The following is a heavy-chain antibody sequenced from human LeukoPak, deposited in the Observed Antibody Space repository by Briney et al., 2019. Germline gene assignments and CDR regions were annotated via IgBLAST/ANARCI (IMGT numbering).Heavy chain of an antibody. CDR1: GGSISSYY. J-gene: IGHJ6*03. Sequence: KSSETLSLTCTVSGGSISSYYWSWIRQPAGKGLEWIGRIYTSGSTNYNPSLKSRVTMSVDTSKSQFSLRLSSVTAADTAVYYCARGTFEAIVVPSVTTYYYYYYMDVWGKGTTVTVSS. CDR2: IYTSGST. V-gene: IGHV4-4*07. CDR3: ARGTFEAIVVPSVTTYYYYYYMDV. D-gene: IGHD2-2*01.